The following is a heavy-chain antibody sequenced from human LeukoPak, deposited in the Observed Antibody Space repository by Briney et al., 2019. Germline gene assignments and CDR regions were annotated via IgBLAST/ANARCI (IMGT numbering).Heavy chain of an antibody. CDR2: IYPGDSET. J-gene: IGHJ5*02. CDR3: ARRSSSASGYNWFDP. CDR1: GYTFTNYW. D-gene: IGHD6-6*01. V-gene: IGHV5-51*01. Sequence: GESLKISCKGSGYTFTNYWIGWVRQMPGKGLEWMGIIYPGDSETRYSPSFQGQVTISADRSISSAYLQWSSLKAADTAMYYCARRSSSASGYNWFDPWGQGTLVTVSS.